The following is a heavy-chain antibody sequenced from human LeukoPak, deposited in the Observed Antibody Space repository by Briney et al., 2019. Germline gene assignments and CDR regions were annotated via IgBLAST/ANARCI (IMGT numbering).Heavy chain of an antibody. J-gene: IGHJ5*02. Sequence: GESLKISCKGSGYSINNYWIGWVRQMPGKGLEWMGIIYPADSDIRYSPSFQGQVTISADKSISTVYLQWSSLKASDTAMYYCARQEYCSGGSCYTWFDPWDQGTLVTVSS. CDR1: GYSINNYW. CDR2: IYPADSDI. D-gene: IGHD2-15*01. V-gene: IGHV5-51*01. CDR3: ARQEYCSGGSCYTWFDP.